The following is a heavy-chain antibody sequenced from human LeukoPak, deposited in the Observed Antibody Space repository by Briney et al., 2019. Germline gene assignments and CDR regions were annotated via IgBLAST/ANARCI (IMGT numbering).Heavy chain of an antibody. J-gene: IGHJ5*02. CDR3: ARGPSRFLLDT. CDR2: INPSGGST. CDR1: GYTFTSYY. D-gene: IGHD2/OR15-2a*01. Sequence: ASVKVSCKASGYTFTSYYMHWVRQAPGQGLEWMGIINPSGGSTSYAQKFQGRVTMTRDMSTSTVYMELSSLRSADTAVYNCARGPSRFLLDTWGQGTLVTVSS. V-gene: IGHV1-46*01.